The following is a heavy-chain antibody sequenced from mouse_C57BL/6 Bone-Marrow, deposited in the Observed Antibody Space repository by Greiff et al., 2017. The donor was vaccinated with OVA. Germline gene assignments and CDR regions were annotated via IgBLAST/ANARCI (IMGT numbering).Heavy chain of an antibody. CDR3: ITSCEIYYGNYDWFAY. J-gene: IGHJ3*01. CDR1: GFNIKDDY. V-gene: IGHV14-4*01. D-gene: IGHD2-1*01. Sequence: VQLQQSGAELVRPGASVKLSCTASGFNIKDDYMHWVKQRPEQGLEWIGWIDPENGDTEYASKFKGKATITADTSSNTAYLQLSSLTSEDTAVYYCITSCEIYYGNYDWFAYWGQGTLVTVSA. CDR2: IDPENGDT.